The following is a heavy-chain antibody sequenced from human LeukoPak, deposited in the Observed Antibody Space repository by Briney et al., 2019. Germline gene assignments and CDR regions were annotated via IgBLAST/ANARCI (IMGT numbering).Heavy chain of an antibody. CDR2: IYYSGST. CDR1: GGSISSSSYY. D-gene: IGHD2-21*02. J-gene: IGHJ4*01. CDR3: AGNRCCGDCPFDY. Sequence: PSETLSLTCTVSGGSISSSSYYWGWIRQPPGKGLEWIGSIYYSGSTYYNPSLKSRVTISVDTSKNQFSLKLSSVTAADTAVYYCAGNRCCGDCPFDYWGQGALVTGFS. V-gene: IGHV4-39*07.